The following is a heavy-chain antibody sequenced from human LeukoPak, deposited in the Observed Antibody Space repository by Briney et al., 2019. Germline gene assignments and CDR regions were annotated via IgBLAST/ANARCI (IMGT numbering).Heavy chain of an antibody. CDR3: ARGPGGSVTIFGVVLRYGMDV. D-gene: IGHD3-3*01. CDR2: IYHSGST. J-gene: IGHJ6*02. Sequence: SGTLSLTCAVSGGSISSSNWWSWVRQPPGKGLEWIGEIYHSGSTNYNPSLKSRVTISVDKSKNQFSLKLSSVTAADTAVYYCARGPGGSVTIFGVVLRYGMDVWGQGTTVTVSS. CDR1: GGSISSSNW. V-gene: IGHV4-4*02.